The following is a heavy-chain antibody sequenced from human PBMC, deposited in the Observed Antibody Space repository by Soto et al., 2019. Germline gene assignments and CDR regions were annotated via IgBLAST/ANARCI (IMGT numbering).Heavy chain of an antibody. J-gene: IGHJ5*02. CDR2: IYYSGST. CDR1: GGSISSGGYY. V-gene: IGHV4-31*03. D-gene: IGHD3-10*01. Sequence: SETLSLTCTVSGGSISSGGYYWSWIRQHPGKGLEWIGYIYYSGSTYYNPYLKSRVTISVDTSKNQFSLKLSSVTAADTAVYYCARVVFLVRGDYWFDPWGQGTLVTVSS. CDR3: ARVVFLVRGDYWFDP.